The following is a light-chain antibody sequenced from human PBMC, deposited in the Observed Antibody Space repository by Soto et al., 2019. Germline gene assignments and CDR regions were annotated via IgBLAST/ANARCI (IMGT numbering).Light chain of an antibody. J-gene: IGKJ1*01. V-gene: IGKV1-5*03. CDR3: QQYNTFWT. CDR1: QSISGL. Sequence: DIQITQSPATLSSSVGDRFTITCRASQSISGLLAWYQQKPGKAPKLLIYKASGLESGVPSRFSGSGSGTEFTLTINGLQPDDFATYYCQQYNTFWTFGQGTKVDIK. CDR2: KAS.